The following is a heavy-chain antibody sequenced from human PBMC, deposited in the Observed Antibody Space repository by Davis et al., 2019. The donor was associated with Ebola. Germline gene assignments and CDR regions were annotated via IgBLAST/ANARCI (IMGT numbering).Heavy chain of an antibody. CDR1: GGSISSSSYH. V-gene: IGHV4-39*01. D-gene: IGHD4-17*01. J-gene: IGHJ6*02. Sequence: SETLSLTCTVSGGSISSSSYHWGWIRQPPGKGLEWIGSIYYSGSTYYNPSLKSRVTISVDTSKNQFSLKLSSVTAADTAVYYCASGYGDYILYYYYGMDVWGQGTTVTVSS. CDR2: IYYSGST. CDR3: ASGYGDYILYYYYGMDV.